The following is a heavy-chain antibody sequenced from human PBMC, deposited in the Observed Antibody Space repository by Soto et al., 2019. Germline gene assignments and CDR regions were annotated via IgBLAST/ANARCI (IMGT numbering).Heavy chain of an antibody. CDR3: ARGPAMTTDMGGAFDI. CDR1: GGTFSSYT. D-gene: IGHD4-17*01. CDR2: IIPILGIA. J-gene: IGHJ3*02. Sequence: QVQLVQSGAEVKKPGSSVKVSCKASGGTFSSYTISWVRQAPGQGLEWMGRIIPILGIANYAQKFQGRVTITADKSTSTAYMELSSLRSEDTAVYYCARGPAMTTDMGGAFDIWGQGTMVTVSS. V-gene: IGHV1-69*02.